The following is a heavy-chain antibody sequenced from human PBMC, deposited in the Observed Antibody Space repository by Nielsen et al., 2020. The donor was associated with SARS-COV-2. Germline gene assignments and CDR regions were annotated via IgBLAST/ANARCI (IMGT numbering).Heavy chain of an antibody. V-gene: IGHV1-69*06. CDR2: IIPIFGTA. J-gene: IGHJ4*02. Sequence: SVKVSCKASGGTFSSYAISWVRQAPGQGLEWMGGIIPIFGTANYAQKFQGRVTITADKSTITAYMELSSLRSEDTAVYYCARVYSSGGGPFSYWGQGTLVTVSS. CDR1: GGTFSSYA. D-gene: IGHD6-19*01. CDR3: ARVYSSGGGPFSY.